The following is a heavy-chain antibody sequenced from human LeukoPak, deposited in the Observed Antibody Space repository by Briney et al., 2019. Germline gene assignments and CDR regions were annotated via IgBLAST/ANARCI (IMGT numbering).Heavy chain of an antibody. CDR1: GFSFSSYA. J-gene: IGHJ4*02. D-gene: IGHD3-9*01. V-gene: IGHV3-30*01. CDR2: ISYDGSNK. Sequence: GRSLRLSCAASGFSFSSYAMHWVRQALGKELAREAVISYDGSNKYYADSVKGRFTISRDDSKNTQYLQMNSLRAEDTAVYYCARDRQAGYYYFDYWGQGTLVTVSS. CDR3: ARDRQAGYYYFDY.